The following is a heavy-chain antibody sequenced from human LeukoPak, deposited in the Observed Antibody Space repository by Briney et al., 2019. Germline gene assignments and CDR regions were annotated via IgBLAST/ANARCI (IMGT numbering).Heavy chain of an antibody. CDR3: ATGNYYDSSGYPFGFDY. CDR1: GFTVSSNY. CDR2: IYSVGST. Sequence: PGGSLRLSCAASGFTVSSNYMSWVRQAPGKGLEWVSVIYSVGSTYYADSVKGRFTISRDNSKNTLYLQMNSLRAEDTAVYYCATGNYYDSSGYPFGFDYWGQGTLVTVSS. D-gene: IGHD3-22*01. J-gene: IGHJ4*02. V-gene: IGHV3-53*01.